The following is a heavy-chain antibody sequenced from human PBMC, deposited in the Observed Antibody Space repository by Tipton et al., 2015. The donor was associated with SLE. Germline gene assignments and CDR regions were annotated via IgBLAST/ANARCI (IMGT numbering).Heavy chain of an antibody. CDR2: INHSGST. V-gene: IGHV4-34*01. Sequence: LRLSCAVYGGSFSGYYWSWIRQPSGKGLEWIGEINHSGSTNYNPSLKSRITISVDTSKNQFSLRLSSVTAADTAVYYCARGRPRATQAWGGYYYYMDVWGKGTTVTVSS. D-gene: IGHD3-16*01. CDR3: ARGRPRATQAWGGYYYYMDV. J-gene: IGHJ6*03. CDR1: GGSFSGYY.